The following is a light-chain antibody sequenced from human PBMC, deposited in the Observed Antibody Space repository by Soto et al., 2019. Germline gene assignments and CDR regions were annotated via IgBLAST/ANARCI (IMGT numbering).Light chain of an antibody. V-gene: IGKV1-5*03. J-gene: IGKJ4*01. CDR1: QSISTW. CDR2: KAS. CDR3: QQYNTYPLT. Sequence: DIQMTKSPSTLSASVGDRVTITCRASQSISTWLAWYQQKPGKAPKLLIYKASSLEGGVPSRFSRSGSGTEFNITVSSLQPDDFAIYYCQQYNTYPLTFGGGTTVEIK.